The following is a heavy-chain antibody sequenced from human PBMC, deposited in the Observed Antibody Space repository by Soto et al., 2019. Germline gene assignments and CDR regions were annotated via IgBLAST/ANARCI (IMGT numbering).Heavy chain of an antibody. CDR1: GFTFSIYG. J-gene: IGHJ4*02. CDR2: IWSDGSNK. CDR3: VRAVGPYDY. D-gene: IGHD1-26*01. Sequence: QVQLVESGGGVVQPGRSLRLSCAASGFTFSIYGIHWVRQATGKGLEWVAVIWSDGSNKYYAESVKGRFTISRDNSKNTLYLQMDSLTAEDPAVYYCVRAVGPYDYWGQGALVTVSS. V-gene: IGHV3-33*01.